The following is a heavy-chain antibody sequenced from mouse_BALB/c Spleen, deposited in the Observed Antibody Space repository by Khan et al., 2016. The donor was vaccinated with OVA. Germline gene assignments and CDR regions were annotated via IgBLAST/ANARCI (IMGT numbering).Heavy chain of an antibody. V-gene: IGHV3-1*02. J-gene: IGHJ1*01. CDR2: IHYNGST. CDR3: ARSGTTVVAYWYFDV. Sequence: EVELVESGPDLVKPSQSLSLTCTVTGYSITSGYSWHWIRQFPGNKLEWMGYIHYNGSTNYNPSPKSRISITRDTSKNQFFLQLNSVTTEDTATYYCARSGTTVVAYWYFDVWGAGTTVTVSS. CDR1: GYSITSGYS. D-gene: IGHD1-1*01.